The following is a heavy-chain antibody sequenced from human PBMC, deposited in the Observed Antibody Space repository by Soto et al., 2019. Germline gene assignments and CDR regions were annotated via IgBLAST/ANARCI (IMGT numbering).Heavy chain of an antibody. J-gene: IGHJ4*02. CDR2: INVGNGNT. CDR3: AKRTGRYFDY. Sequence: QVQLVQSGTEVKKSGASMKISCKASGYTFTSHAVHWVRQAPGQRLEWIGWINVGNGNTKYSQTFQGRVTITRDTSANTAYMELSSLGSEDTAVYYCAKRTGRYFDYWGREPWSPSPQ. D-gene: IGHD1-1*01. V-gene: IGHV1-3*01. CDR1: GYTFTSHA.